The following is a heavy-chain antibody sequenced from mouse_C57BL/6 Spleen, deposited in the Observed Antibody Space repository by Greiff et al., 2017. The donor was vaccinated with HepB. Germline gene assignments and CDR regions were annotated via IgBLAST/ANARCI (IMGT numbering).Heavy chain of an antibody. CDR1: GYTFNSYW. Sequence: QVQLQQPGAELVKPGASVKLSCKASGYTFNSYWMHWVKQRPGQGLEWIGMIHPNSGSTNYNEKFKSKATLTVDKSSSTAYMQLSSLTSEDSAVYYCARVDGYYFWYFDVWGTGTTVTVSS. CDR3: ARVDGYYFWYFDV. J-gene: IGHJ1*03. V-gene: IGHV1-64*01. CDR2: IHPNSGST. D-gene: IGHD2-3*01.